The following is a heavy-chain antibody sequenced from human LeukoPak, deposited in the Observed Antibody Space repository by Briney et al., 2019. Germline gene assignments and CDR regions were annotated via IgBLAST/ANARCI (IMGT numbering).Heavy chain of an antibody. CDR1: GGSISSYY. V-gene: IGHV4-59*01. CDR2: IYYSGST. D-gene: IGHD6-13*01. J-gene: IGHJ4*02. Sequence: PSETLSLTCSVSGGSISSYYWSWIRQPPGKGLEWIGYIYYSGSTNYNPSLKSRVTISVDTSENQFSLKLSSVTAADTAVYYCARAAGPLAAPDFWGQGTPVTVSS. CDR3: ARAAGPLAAPDF.